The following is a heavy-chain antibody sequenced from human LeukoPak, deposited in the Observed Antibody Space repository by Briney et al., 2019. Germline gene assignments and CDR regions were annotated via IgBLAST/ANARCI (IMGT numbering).Heavy chain of an antibody. CDR1: GYTFTGYY. CDR3: ARSLYDSSGYCNY. J-gene: IGHJ4*02. CDR2: INPNSGGT. Sequence: ASVKVSCKASGYTFTGYYMHWVRQAPGQGLEWMGWINPNSGGTNYAQKFQGRVTMTRDTSISTAYMELSRLRSDDTAVYYCARSLYDSSGYCNYWGQGTLVNVSS. V-gene: IGHV1-2*02. D-gene: IGHD3-22*01.